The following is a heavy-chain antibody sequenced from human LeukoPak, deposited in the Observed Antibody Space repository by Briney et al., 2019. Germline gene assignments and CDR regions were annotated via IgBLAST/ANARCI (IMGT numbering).Heavy chain of an antibody. CDR2: INHSGST. CDR1: GGSFSGYY. D-gene: IGHD6-19*01. CDR3: ARSAVAGTYHFDY. Sequence: PSETLSLTCAVYGGSFSGYYWSWIRQPPGKGLEWIGEINHSGSTTYNPSLKSRVAISVDTSKNQFSLKLSSVTAADTAVYYCARSAVAGTYHFDYWGQGTLVTVSS. V-gene: IGHV4-34*01. J-gene: IGHJ4*02.